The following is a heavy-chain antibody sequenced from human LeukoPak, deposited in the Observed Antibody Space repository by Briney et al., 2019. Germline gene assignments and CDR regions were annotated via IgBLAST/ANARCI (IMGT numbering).Heavy chain of an antibody. Sequence: PSETLSLTCTVSGGSTSSYYWGWIRQPPGKGLEWIGSIYYSGSTYYNPSLKSRVTISVDTSKNQFSLKLSSVTAADTAVYYCARLGSSSWFDYWGQGTLVTVSS. CDR3: ARLGSSSWFDY. D-gene: IGHD6-13*01. CDR1: GGSTSSYY. CDR2: IYYSGST. V-gene: IGHV4-39*01. J-gene: IGHJ5*01.